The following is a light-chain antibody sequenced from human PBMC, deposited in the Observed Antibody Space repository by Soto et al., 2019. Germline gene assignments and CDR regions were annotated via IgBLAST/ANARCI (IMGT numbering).Light chain of an antibody. V-gene: IGKV3-11*01. CDR3: QQRSNWIPA. Sequence: EIVMSQSPATLSVSPGEGATVSCRASQSVSSHLAWYQHKPGQAPRLLFYDASTRATGIPARFSGSGSGTDVTLTISSLEHEDFAVYYCQQRSNWIPAFGQGTRLEIK. CDR1: QSVSSH. J-gene: IGKJ5*01. CDR2: DAS.